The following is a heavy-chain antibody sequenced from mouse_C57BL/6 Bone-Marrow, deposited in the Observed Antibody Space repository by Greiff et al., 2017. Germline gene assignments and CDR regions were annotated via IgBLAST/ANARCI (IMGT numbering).Heavy chain of an antibody. CDR3: ATLGQEDYFDS. CDR2: IVPENGDT. D-gene: IGHD6-1*01. CDR1: GFNIKDDY. Sequence: EVQLQQSGAELVRPGASVTLSCTASGFNIKDDYMHWVKQRPEQGLEWIGWIVPENGDTEYASKFQGKATITADTSSNTAYLQLSSLTSEDTAVYYCATLGQEDYFDSWGQGTTLTFST. J-gene: IGHJ2*01. V-gene: IGHV14-4*01.